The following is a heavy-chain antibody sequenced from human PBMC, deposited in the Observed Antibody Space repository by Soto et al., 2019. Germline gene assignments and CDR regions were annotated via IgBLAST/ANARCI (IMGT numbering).Heavy chain of an antibody. D-gene: IGHD3-16*01. CDR3: ATDTVGEGGRGY. CDR1: GGSMRGQH. V-gene: IGHV4-59*11. J-gene: IGHJ4*02. CDR2: HHSDST. Sequence: QVQLQESGPGLVKPSETLSLTCTVSGGSMRGQHWSWIRQPPGKGLEWIGHHSDSTNYNPSLKSRITISRDTSKNQFSLKLSSVTAADTAVYYCATDTVGEGGRGYWGQGTLVTVSS.